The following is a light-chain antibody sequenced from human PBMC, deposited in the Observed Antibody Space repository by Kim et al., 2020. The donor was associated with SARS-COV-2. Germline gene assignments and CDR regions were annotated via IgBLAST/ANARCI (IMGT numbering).Light chain of an antibody. V-gene: IGKV1-5*01. J-gene: IGKJ2*01. CDR1: QSISSW. Sequence: ASVGDSGTITCRASQSISSWLAWYQQKPGKAPNLLIYDASSLQSGVPSRFSGSGSGTEFTLTISSLQPDDFATYYCQQYNSYSAGTFGQGTKLEI. CDR3: QQYNSYSAGT. CDR2: DAS.